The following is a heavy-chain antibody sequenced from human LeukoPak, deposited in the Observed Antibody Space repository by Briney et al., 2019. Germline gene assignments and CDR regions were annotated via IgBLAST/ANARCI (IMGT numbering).Heavy chain of an antibody. V-gene: IGHV3-48*03. CDR2: ISDSGVAI. D-gene: IGHD3-10*01. CDR3: ARDSMVRGVRPYYFDS. J-gene: IGHJ4*02. Sequence: GRSLRLSCTASGFTFGDYVMSWVRQAPGKGLEWVSYISDSGVAIYYADSVKGRFTISRDNARKSIFLQMNSLRVEDTAIYYCARDSMVRGVRPYYFDSWGQGTLVAVSS. CDR1: GFTFGDYV.